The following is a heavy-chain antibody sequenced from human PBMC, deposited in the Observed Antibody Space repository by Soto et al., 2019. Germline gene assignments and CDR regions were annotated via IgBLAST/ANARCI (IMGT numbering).Heavy chain of an antibody. J-gene: IGHJ6*02. CDR3: TTGDIVVVVAATVRLNYYYGMDV. V-gene: IGHV3-15*01. D-gene: IGHD2-15*01. CDR1: GFTFSNAW. Sequence: GGSLILSCAASGFTFSNAWMSWVRQAPGKGLEWVGRIKSKTDGGTTDYAAPVKGRFTISRDDSKNTLYLQMNSLKTEDTAVYYCTTGDIVVVVAATVRLNYYYGMDVWGQGTTVTVSS. CDR2: IKSKTDGGTT.